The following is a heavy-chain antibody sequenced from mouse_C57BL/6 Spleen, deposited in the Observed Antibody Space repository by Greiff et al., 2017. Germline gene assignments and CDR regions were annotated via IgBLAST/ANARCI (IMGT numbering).Heavy chain of an antibody. Sequence: EVQLQQSGPELVKPGASVKISCKASGYTFTDYYMNWVKQSDGQSLEWIGDINPNNGGTSYNQKFKGKATLTVDKSSSTAYMELRSLTSEDSAVYYCARSDYYGSSPWFAYWGQGTLVTVSA. CDR1: GYTFTDYY. V-gene: IGHV1-26*01. J-gene: IGHJ3*01. D-gene: IGHD1-1*01. CDR2: INPNNGGT. CDR3: ARSDYYGSSPWFAY.